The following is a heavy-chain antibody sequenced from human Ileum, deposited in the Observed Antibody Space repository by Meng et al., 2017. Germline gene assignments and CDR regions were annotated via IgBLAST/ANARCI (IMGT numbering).Heavy chain of an antibody. Sequence: QVQLVQSGAEVKKPGASVKVSCKTSGYTFTDYYIKWLRQAPGQGLEWMGRINPKSGIRHYAQKFQGRVTMTSDTSTSTAYMEVSGLTSDDTAVYYCSGASSSSYSGYWGQGTLVTVSS. CDR2: INPKSGIR. V-gene: IGHV1-2*06. D-gene: IGHD6-13*01. CDR3: SGASSSSYSGY. CDR1: GYTFTDYY. J-gene: IGHJ4*02.